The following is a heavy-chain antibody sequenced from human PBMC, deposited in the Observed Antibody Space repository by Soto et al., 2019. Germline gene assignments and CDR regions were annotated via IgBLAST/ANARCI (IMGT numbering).Heavy chain of an antibody. J-gene: IGHJ5*02. CDR3: ARDSKPHYDFWSGNNWFDP. D-gene: IGHD3-3*01. CDR1: GGSISSYY. V-gene: IGHV4-59*01. Sequence: KPSETLSLTCTVSGGSISSYYWSWIRQPPGKGLEWIGYIYYSGSTNYNPSLKSRVTISVDTSKNQFSLKLSSVTAADTAVYYCARDSKPHYDFWSGNNWFDPWGQGTLVTVSS. CDR2: IYYSGST.